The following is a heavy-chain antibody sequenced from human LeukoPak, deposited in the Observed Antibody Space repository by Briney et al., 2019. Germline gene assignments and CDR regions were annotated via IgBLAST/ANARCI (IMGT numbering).Heavy chain of an antibody. J-gene: IGHJ5*02. Sequence: SETLSLTCTVSGGSISSYYWSWIRQPAGKGLEWIGRIYTSGSTNYNPSLKSRVTMSVDTSKNQFSLKLSSVTAADTAVYYCARHATLYYDILTGYYFGQATNWLDPWGQGTLVTVSS. CDR3: ARHATLYYDILTGYYFGQATNWLDP. CDR2: IYTSGST. CDR1: GGSISSYY. D-gene: IGHD3-9*01. V-gene: IGHV4-4*07.